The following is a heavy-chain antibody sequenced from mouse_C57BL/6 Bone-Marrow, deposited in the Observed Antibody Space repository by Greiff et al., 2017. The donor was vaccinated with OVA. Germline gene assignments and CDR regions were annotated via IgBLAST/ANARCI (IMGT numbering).Heavy chain of an antibody. CDR1: GFTFSSYA. Sequence: EVQLVESGGGLVKPGGSLKLSCAASGFTFSSYAMSWVRQTLEKRLEWVATISDGGSYTYYPDNVKGRFTISRDNAKNNLYLQMSHLKSEDTAMYYCAREGPDGAWFAYWGQGTLVTVSA. CDR3: AREGPDGAWFAY. J-gene: IGHJ3*01. V-gene: IGHV5-4*01. CDR2: ISDGGSYT.